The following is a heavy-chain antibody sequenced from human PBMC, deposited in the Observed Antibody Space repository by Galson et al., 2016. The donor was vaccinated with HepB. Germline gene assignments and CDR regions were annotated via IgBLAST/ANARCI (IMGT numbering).Heavy chain of an antibody. CDR1: GFTFSIYA. J-gene: IGHJ6*02. D-gene: IGHD1-14*01. CDR2: ISGSGGTT. Sequence: SLRLSCAASGFTFSIYAMRWVRQAPGKGLEWTSVISGSGGTTYYADSVKARFTISRDNSKKTLYLQMNSLRAEDTADSFCAKDIIRSYHPDYVMDVWGQGTTVTVSS. CDR3: AKDIIRSYHPDYVMDV. V-gene: IGHV3-23*01.